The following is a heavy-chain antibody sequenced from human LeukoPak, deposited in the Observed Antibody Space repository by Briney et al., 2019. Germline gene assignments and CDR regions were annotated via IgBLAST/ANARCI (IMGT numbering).Heavy chain of an antibody. J-gene: IGHJ5*02. CDR3: ARSVGYCSSASCYVNWFDP. V-gene: IGHV4-4*07. CDR2: IYASGGT. CDR1: GVSISSYY. Sequence: SETLSLTCTVSGVSISSYYWSWIRQPAGKGLEWIGRIYASGGTNYNPSLKSRLTISVDKSKNQFSLRLSSVTAADTAVYYCARSVGYCSSASCYVNWFDPWGQGTLVTVSS. D-gene: IGHD2-2*01.